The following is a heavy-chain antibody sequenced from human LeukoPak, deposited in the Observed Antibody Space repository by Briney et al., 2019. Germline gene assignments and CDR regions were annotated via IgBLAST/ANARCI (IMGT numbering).Heavy chain of an antibody. V-gene: IGHV3-23*01. J-gene: IGHJ6*03. CDR3: ARAGSSSSFAYYYYYYMDV. D-gene: IGHD6-6*01. CDR1: GFTFSTFA. Sequence: GGSLRLSCAASGFTFSTFAMIWVRQPPGKGLEWVSSIFPSGGEIHYADSVRGRFTISRDNSKSTLSLQMNSLRAEDTAVYYCARAGSSSSFAYYYYYYMDVWGKGTTVTVSS. CDR2: IFPSGGEI.